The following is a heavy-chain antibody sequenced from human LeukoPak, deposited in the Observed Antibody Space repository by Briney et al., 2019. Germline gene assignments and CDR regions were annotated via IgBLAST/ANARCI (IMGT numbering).Heavy chain of an antibody. V-gene: IGHV4-30-2*01. D-gene: IGHD3-10*01. CDR3: ARRGPRGVIIRGVNWFDP. Sequence: PSETLSLTCAVSGVAISRGGYAWNWIRQPPGKGLEWIAYIYHSGTTYYNPSLKSRVTISVDTSKNQFSLKLSSVTAADTAVYYCARRGPRGVIIRGVNWFDPWGQGTLVTVSS. CDR1: GVAISRGGYA. J-gene: IGHJ5*02. CDR2: IYHSGTT.